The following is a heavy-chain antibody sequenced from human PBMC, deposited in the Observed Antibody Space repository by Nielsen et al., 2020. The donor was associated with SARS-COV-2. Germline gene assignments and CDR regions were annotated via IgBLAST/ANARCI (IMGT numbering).Heavy chain of an antibody. CDR2: VSHSGST. Sequence: SETLSLTCAVSGDSVSSHDWWTWVRQSPGKGLEWIGEVSHSGSTNYNPSLKSRVTLSMDKSKNQFSLRLTSVSAADTAVYYCARVSNSGWIFDYWGQGIRITASS. CDR3: ARVSNSGWIFDY. J-gene: IGHJ4*02. CDR1: GDSVSSHDW. V-gene: IGHV4-4*02. D-gene: IGHD6-19*01.